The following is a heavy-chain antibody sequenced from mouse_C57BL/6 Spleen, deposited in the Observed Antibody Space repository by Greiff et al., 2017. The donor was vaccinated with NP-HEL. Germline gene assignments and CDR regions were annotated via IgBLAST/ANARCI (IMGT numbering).Heavy chain of an antibody. V-gene: IGHV1-55*01. CDR1: GYTFTSYW. CDR3: ARHGSSHPWYFDV. Sequence: QVQLQQPGAELVKPGASVKMSCKASGYTFTSYWITWVKQRPGQGLEWIGDIYPGSGSTNYNEKFKSKATLTVDTSSSTAYMQLSSLTSEDSAVYYCARHGSSHPWYFDVWAQGPRSPSPQ. CDR2: IYPGSGST. J-gene: IGHJ1*03. D-gene: IGHD1-1*01.